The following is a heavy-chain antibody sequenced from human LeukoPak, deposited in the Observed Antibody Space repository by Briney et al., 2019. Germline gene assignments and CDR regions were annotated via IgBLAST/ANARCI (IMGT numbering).Heavy chain of an antibody. Sequence: SETLSLTCAVYGGSFSGYYWSWIRQPPGEGLEWIGEINHSGSTNYNPSLKSRVTISVDTSKNQFSLKLSSVTAADTAVYYCASFSPTVDNAFDIWGQGTMVTVSS. V-gene: IGHV4-34*01. CDR1: GGSFSGYY. D-gene: IGHD4-17*01. CDR2: INHSGST. J-gene: IGHJ3*02. CDR3: ASFSPTVDNAFDI.